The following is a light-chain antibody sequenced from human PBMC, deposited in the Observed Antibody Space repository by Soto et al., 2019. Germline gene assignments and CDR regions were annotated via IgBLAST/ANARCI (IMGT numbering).Light chain of an antibody. J-gene: IGKJ5*01. Sequence: EIVMTQSPATLSVSPGERATLSCRASQSVSTYLAWYQQKPGQAPRLLIYGASSRATGIPDRFSGSGSGTDFTLTISRVAPEDFAVYYCQQYVGLPITFGQGTRLEIK. V-gene: IGKV3-20*01. CDR2: GAS. CDR3: QQYVGLPIT. CDR1: QSVSTY.